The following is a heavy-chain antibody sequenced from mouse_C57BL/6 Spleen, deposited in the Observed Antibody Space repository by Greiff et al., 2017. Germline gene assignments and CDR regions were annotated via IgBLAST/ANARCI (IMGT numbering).Heavy chain of an antibody. CDR3: ARETGTKGLDY. CDR1: GYAFSSYW. D-gene: IGHD4-1*01. J-gene: IGHJ2*01. CDR2: IYPGDGDT. V-gene: IGHV1-80*01. Sequence: QVQLQQSGAELVKPGASVTISCKASGYAFSSYWMNWVKQRPGKGLEWIGQIYPGDGDTNYNGKFKGKATLTEDKSSSTAYMQLSRLTSEYSAVYVYARETGTKGLDYWGQGTTLTVSS.